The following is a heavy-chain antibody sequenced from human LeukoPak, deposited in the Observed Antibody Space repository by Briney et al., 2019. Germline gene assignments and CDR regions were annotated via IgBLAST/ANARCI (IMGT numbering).Heavy chain of an antibody. D-gene: IGHD3-10*01. J-gene: IGHJ4*02. Sequence: PSETLSLTCAVSGGSISSSNWWSWVRQPPGKGLEWIGEIYHSGSTNYNPSLKSRVTISVDKSKNQFSQKLSSVTAADTAVSYCAREPYYGSGSFLDYWGQGTLVTVSS. CDR1: GGSISSSNW. CDR2: IYHSGST. V-gene: IGHV4-4*02. CDR3: AREPYYGSGSFLDY.